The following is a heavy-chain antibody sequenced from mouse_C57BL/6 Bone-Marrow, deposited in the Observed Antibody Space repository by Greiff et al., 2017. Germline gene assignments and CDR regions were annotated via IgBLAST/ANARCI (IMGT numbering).Heavy chain of an antibody. CDR1: GYTFTDYY. J-gene: IGHJ4*01. D-gene: IGHD2-3*01. CDR2: INPNNGGT. V-gene: IGHV1-26*01. Sequence: VQLQQSGPELVKPGASVKISCKASGYTFTDYYMNWVKQSHGKSLEWIGDINPNNGGTSYNQKFKGKATLTVDKSSSTAYMELRSLTSEDSAVYYCTRVYDGYVDYWGQGTSVTVSS. CDR3: TRVYDGYVDY.